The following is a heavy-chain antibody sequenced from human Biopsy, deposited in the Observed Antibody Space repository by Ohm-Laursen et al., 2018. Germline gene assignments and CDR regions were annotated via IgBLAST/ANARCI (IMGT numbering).Heavy chain of an antibody. D-gene: IGHD3-9*01. V-gene: IGHV3-23*01. Sequence: SLRLSCSASGFSVSSYDMNWVRQAPGKGLEWVSTITSSGGSTYFADSVKGRFTISRDNSKNRLYLQMNSLGGEDTAVYYCAKQGATILSSFDSWGQGTLVTVSS. CDR1: GFSVSSYD. CDR3: AKQGATILSSFDS. CDR2: ITSSGGST. J-gene: IGHJ5*01.